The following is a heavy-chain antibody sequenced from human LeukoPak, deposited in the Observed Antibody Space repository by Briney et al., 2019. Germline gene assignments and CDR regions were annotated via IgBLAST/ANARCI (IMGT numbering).Heavy chain of an antibody. CDR3: ARDLAYSHIPEKPFDH. J-gene: IGHJ4*02. Sequence: GASVKVSCSASGYTFTSYGMSWVRQAPGQGLEWMGGVSSYNGNTKYAQNLQGRVTMTRDTSTNTAYMELRSLRSDDTAVYYCARDLAYSHIPEKPFDHWGQGTLVTVTS. D-gene: IGHD5-18*01. CDR1: GYTFTSYG. V-gene: IGHV1-18*01. CDR2: VSSYNGNT.